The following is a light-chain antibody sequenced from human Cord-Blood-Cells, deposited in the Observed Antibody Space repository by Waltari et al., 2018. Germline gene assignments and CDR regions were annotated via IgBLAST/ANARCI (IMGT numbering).Light chain of an antibody. Sequence: QSALTQPASVSGSPGQSITISCPGTSSDVGGYNYVPWYQQHPGKAPKLMIYDVSKRPSGVSNRFSGSKSGNTASLTISGLQAEDEADYYCSSYTSSTLRVFGGGTKLTVL. CDR3: SSYTSSTLRV. V-gene: IGLV2-14*01. CDR1: SSDVGGYNY. CDR2: DVS. J-gene: IGLJ3*02.